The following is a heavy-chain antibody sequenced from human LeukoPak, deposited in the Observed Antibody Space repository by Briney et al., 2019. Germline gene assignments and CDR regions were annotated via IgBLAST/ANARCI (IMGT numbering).Heavy chain of an antibody. CDR1: GFTFSSYG. Sequence: PGGSLRLSCAASGFTFSSYGMHWVRQAPGKGLEWVAVISYDGSNKYYADSVKGRFTISRDNSKNTLYLQMNSLRAEDTAVYYCAKDTAGFRAVRYYDSSGYPYYFDYWGQGTLVTVSS. V-gene: IGHV3-30*18. J-gene: IGHJ4*02. CDR3: AKDTAGFRAVRYYDSSGYPYYFDY. CDR2: ISYDGSNK. D-gene: IGHD3-22*01.